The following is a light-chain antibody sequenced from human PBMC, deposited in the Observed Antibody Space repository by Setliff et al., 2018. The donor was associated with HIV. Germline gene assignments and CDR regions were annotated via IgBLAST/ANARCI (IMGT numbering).Light chain of an antibody. CDR2: NVN. CDR1: SNDVGGHNL. CDR3: CSYSRSSVPYV. J-gene: IGLJ1*01. Sequence: QSALTQVASVSGSLGQSITISCTGTSNDVGGHNLVSWFRVDPGKAPKLIIFNVNLWASGVSHRFSASKSGNTASLTISGLHSEDEADYYCCSYSRSSVPYVFGSGTKVTVL. V-gene: IGLV2-23*02.